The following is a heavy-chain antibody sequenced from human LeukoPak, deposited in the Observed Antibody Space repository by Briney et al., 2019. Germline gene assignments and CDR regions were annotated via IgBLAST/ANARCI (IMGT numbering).Heavy chain of an antibody. CDR1: GFTFDDYG. D-gene: IGHD2-15*01. V-gene: IGHV3-20*04. J-gene: IGHJ5*02. Sequence: GGSLRLSCAASGFTFDDYGMSWVRQAPGKGLEWVSGINWNGGSTGYADSVKGRFTISRDNAKNTLYLQMNSLRAEDTAVYYCARGCSGGSCEEAFDPWGQGTLVTVSS. CDR3: ARGCSGGSCEEAFDP. CDR2: INWNGGST.